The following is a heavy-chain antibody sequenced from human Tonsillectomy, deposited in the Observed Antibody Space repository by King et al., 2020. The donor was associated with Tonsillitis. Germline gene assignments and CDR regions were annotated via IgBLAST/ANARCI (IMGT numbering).Heavy chain of an antibody. V-gene: IGHV1-2*02. CDR3: ARWPWTTASTHYYYFPGLDV. CDR2: INPTSGGT. CDR1: GYTFTAYY. J-gene: IGHJ6*02. D-gene: IGHD3/OR15-3a*01. Sequence: VQLVESGAEVKKPGASVRVSCKASGYTFTAYYMHWVRQAPGQGFEWMGWINPTSGGTKFGQKFQGRVTMTRDTSLSTAYLELSRLRSDDTAVYYCARWPWTTASTHYYYFPGLDVWGQGTTVTVSS.